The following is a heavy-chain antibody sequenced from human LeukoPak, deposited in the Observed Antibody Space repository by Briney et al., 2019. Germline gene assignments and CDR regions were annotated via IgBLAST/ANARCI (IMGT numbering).Heavy chain of an antibody. V-gene: IGHV1-69*01. Sequence: SVNVSCKASGGTFSSYAISWVRQAPGQGLEGMGGIIPIFGTANYAQKFQGRITITADEATSTAYMELSSLRAEDTAVDCCAKDSVITIFGVVMGPDAFDIWGQGTMVTVSS. CDR1: GGTFSSYA. J-gene: IGHJ3*02. CDR2: IIPIFGTA. D-gene: IGHD3-3*01. CDR3: AKDSVITIFGVVMGPDAFDI.